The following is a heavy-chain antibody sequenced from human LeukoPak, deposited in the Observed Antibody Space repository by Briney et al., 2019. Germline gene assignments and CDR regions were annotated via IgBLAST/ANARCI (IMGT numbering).Heavy chain of an antibody. V-gene: IGHV4-59*01. Sequence: PSETLSLTCTVSGGSISSYYWSWIRQPPGKGLEWIGYIYYSGSTNYNPSLKSRVTISVDTSKNQFSLKLSSVTAADTAVYYCARADYGSGKGGDWFDPWGQGTLVTVSS. CDR1: GGSISSYY. J-gene: IGHJ5*02. D-gene: IGHD3-10*01. CDR2: IYYSGST. CDR3: ARADYGSGKGGDWFDP.